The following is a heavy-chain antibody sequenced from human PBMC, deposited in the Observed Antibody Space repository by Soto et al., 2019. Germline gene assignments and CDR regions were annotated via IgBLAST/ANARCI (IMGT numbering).Heavy chain of an antibody. Sequence: QVQLVQSGAEVKKPESSVKVSCKAPGGTFSTYAISWVRQAPGQGLEWMGGIIPMFGTANYAQRFQDRVTXTXHESTNTVYMELSSLRSEATAVYFCASGIQLWLRRINTGYSGWGQGTLVTVSS. D-gene: IGHD5-18*01. CDR3: ASGIQLWLRRINTGYSG. J-gene: IGHJ4*02. CDR2: IIPMFGTA. V-gene: IGHV1-69*05. CDR1: GGTFSTYA.